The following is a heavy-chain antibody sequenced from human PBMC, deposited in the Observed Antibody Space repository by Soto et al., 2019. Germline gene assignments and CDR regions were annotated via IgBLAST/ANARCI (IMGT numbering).Heavy chain of an antibody. J-gene: IGHJ6*02. CDR1: GYIIVNYG. Sequence: QVQLVQSGDEVKKPGASVKVSCKASGYIIVNYGIAWVRQAPGQGLEWMGWISPYNGNTHYATKVQGRLTMTTDTSTSTAYMDLRSLTSDDTAVYYCAMVDNYVTPTPQDVWGQGTTVTVSS. V-gene: IGHV1-18*01. CDR2: ISPYNGNT. CDR3: AMVDNYVTPTPQDV. D-gene: IGHD3-16*01.